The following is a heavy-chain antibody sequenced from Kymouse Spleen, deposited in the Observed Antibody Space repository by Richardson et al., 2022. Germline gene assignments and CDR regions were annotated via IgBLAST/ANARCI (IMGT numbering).Heavy chain of an antibody. V-gene: IGHV3-9*01. Sequence: EVQLVESGGGLVQPGRSLRLSCAASGFTFDDYAMHWVRQAPGKGLEWVSGISWNSGSIGYADSVKGRFTISRDNAKNSLYLQMNSLRAEDTALYYCAKDRSGWTFMDVWGQGTTVTVSS. CDR3: AKDRSGWTFMDV. CDR2: ISWNSGSI. J-gene: IGHJ6*02. D-gene: IGHD6-19*01. CDR1: GFTFDDYA.